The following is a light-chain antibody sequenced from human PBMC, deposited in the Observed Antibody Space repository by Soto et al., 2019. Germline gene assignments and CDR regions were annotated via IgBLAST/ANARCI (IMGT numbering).Light chain of an antibody. CDR1: HGISNY. CDR3: QQLNSYPLT. CDR2: TAS. J-gene: IGKJ4*01. V-gene: IGKV1-9*01. Sequence: DMQLTQSPSFLSASVGDRVTNTCRASHGISNYLAWYQRKPGKAPKLLIYTASTLQSGVPSRFSGSGSGTEFTLTISSLQPEDFATYYCQQLNSYPLTFGGGTKVEIK.